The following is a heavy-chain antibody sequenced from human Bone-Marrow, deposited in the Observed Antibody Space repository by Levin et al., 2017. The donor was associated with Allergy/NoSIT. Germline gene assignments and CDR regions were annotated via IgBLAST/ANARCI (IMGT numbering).Heavy chain of an antibody. CDR3: AKLLPWLVLTAPFDY. J-gene: IGHJ4*02. CDR2: ISYDGSDK. CDR1: GFTFSNYG. V-gene: IGHV3-30*18. Sequence: GESLKISCAVSGFTFSNYGMHWVRQAPGKGLEWVALISYDGSDKDYADSVKGRFTISRDSSKNTLYLQMNSLRAVDTAVYYCAKLLPWLVLTAPFDYWGQGTLVTVSS. D-gene: IGHD6-19*01.